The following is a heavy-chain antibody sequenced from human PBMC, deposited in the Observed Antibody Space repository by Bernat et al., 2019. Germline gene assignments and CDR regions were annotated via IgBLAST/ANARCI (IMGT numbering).Heavy chain of an antibody. Sequence: QVQLVQSGAEVKKPGASVKVSCKASGYTFTGYYMHWVRQAPGQGLEWMGWINPNSGGTNYAQKFQGWVTMTRDTSISTAYMELSRLRSDDTAVYYCARDPADSSGWPYWYFDLWGRGTLVTVSS. V-gene: IGHV1-2*04. J-gene: IGHJ2*01. CDR3: ARDPADSSGWPYWYFDL. CDR1: GYTFTGYY. CDR2: INPNSGGT. D-gene: IGHD6-19*01.